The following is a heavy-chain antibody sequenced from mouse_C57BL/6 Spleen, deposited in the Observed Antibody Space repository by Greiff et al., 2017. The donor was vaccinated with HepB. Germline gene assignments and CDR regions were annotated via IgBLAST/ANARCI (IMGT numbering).Heavy chain of an antibody. D-gene: IGHD1-1*01. Sequence: VQLQQSGAELVRPGASVKLSCTASGFNIKNYYMHWVKQRPEQGLEWIGRIDPEDGDTEYAPKFQGKATMTADTSSNTAYLQLSSLTSEDTAVYYCTTSFTTVVATDYWGQGTTLTVSS. J-gene: IGHJ2*01. V-gene: IGHV14-1*01. CDR3: TTSFTTVVATDY. CDR2: IDPEDGDT. CDR1: GFNIKNYY.